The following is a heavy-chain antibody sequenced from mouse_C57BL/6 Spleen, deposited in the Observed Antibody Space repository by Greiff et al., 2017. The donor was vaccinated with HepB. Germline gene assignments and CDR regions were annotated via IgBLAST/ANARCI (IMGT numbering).Heavy chain of an antibody. J-gene: IGHJ2*01. CDR2: INPSSGYT. CDR1: GYTFTSYW. D-gene: IGHD4-1*01. V-gene: IGHV1-7*01. Sequence: VQLQQPGAELAKPGASVKLSCKASGYTFTSYWMHWVKQRPGQGLEWIGYINPSSGYTKYNQKFKDKATLTADKSSSTAYMQLSSLTFEDSALYYYARSIDLGPYFDYWGQGTTLTVSS. CDR3: ARSIDLGPYFDY.